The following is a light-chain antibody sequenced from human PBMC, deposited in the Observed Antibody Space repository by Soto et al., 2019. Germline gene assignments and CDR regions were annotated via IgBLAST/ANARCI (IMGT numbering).Light chain of an antibody. J-gene: IGKJ4*01. CDR1: QSVNSN. CDR3: QQYNNWPRAT. CDR2: GAS. Sequence: ETVMTQSPATLSVSPGERATLSCRASQSVNSNLAWYQQESGQPPRLLVFGASTRATGVPARFSGSGSGTEFTLTISGLQSEDFAVYYCQQYNNWPRATFGGGTKVEIK. V-gene: IGKV3-15*01.